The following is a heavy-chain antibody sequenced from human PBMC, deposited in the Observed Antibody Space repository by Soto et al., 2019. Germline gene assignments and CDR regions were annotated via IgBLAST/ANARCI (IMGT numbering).Heavy chain of an antibody. CDR2: IDSSGST. CDR3: ASRYLY. D-gene: IGHD3-16*02. J-gene: IGHJ4*02. CDR1: GDSISNGDYY. Sequence: SETLSLTCTVSGDSISNGDYYWSWIRQPPGRGLEWIGYIDSSGSTYYNPSLKSRLTMSVDMSKNQFSLRLTSVTAADTAVYYCASRYLYWGQGLLVTVSS. V-gene: IGHV4-30-4*01.